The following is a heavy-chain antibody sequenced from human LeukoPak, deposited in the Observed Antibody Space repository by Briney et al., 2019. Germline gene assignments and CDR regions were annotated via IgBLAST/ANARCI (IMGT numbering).Heavy chain of an antibody. CDR3: ARIVGRFLEWFHFDF. Sequence: PSETLSLTRTVSGGSISSYYWSWIRQPPGKGLEWIGYIYYSGSTNYNPSLKSRVTISVDTSKNQFSLKLSSVTAADTAVYYCARIVGRFLEWFHFDFWGQGTLVTVSS. CDR1: GGSISSYY. D-gene: IGHD3-3*01. V-gene: IGHV4-59*01. J-gene: IGHJ4*02. CDR2: IYYSGST.